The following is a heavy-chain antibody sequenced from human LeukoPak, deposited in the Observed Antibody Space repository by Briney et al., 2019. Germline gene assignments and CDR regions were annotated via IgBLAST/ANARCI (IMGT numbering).Heavy chain of an antibody. Sequence: GASVKVSCKGSGYTFSKYAMNWVRQAPGQGLEWMGWINTNTGNPTYAQGFTGRFVFSLDTSVSTAYLQISSLKAEDTAVYYCARGPGYDILTGYYSDAFDIWGQGTMVTVSS. J-gene: IGHJ3*02. CDR2: INTNTGNP. CDR1: GYTFSKYA. CDR3: ARGPGYDILTGYYSDAFDI. V-gene: IGHV7-4-1*02. D-gene: IGHD3-9*01.